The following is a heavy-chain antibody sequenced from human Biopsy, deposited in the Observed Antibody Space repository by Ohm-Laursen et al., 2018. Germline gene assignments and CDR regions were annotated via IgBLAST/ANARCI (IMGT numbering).Heavy chain of an antibody. D-gene: IGHD3-3*01. J-gene: IGHJ4*02. CDR2: IYPNSGDT. CDR3: ARDLLEWSLPS. CDR1: GGTFTNYA. Sequence: ASVKVSCKVSGGTFTNYAISWVRQAPGQGLEWMGSIYPNSGDTDFAQKFQGRVSMTRDTSVSTAYLELSSLRSDDTAIYYCARDLLEWSLPSWGQGTLVTVSS. V-gene: IGHV1-2*02.